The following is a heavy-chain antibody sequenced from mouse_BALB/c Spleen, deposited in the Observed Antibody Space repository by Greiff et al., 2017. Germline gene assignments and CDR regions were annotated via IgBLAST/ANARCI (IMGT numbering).Heavy chain of an antibody. Sequence: VMLVESGPGLVAPSQSLSITRTVSGFSLTSYGVHWVRQPPGKGLEWLGVIWAGGSTNYNSALMSRLSISKDNSKSQVFLKMNSLQTDDTAMYYCARDRGFAYWGQGTLVTVSA. D-gene: IGHD3-1*01. CDR3: ARDRGFAY. V-gene: IGHV2-9*02. J-gene: IGHJ3*01. CDR1: GFSLTSYG. CDR2: IWAGGST.